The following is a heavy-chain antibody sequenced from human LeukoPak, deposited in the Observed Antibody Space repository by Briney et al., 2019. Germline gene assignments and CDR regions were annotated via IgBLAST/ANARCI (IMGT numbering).Heavy chain of an antibody. CDR2: INHSGST. Sequence: TSETLSLTCAVYGGSFSGYYWSWIRQPPGKGLEWIGEINHSGSTNYNPSLKSRVTISVDTSKNQFSLKLSSVTAADTAVYYCARVAHYGMDVWGQGTTVTVSS. V-gene: IGHV4-34*01. J-gene: IGHJ6*02. CDR3: ARVAHYGMDV. CDR1: GGSFSGYY.